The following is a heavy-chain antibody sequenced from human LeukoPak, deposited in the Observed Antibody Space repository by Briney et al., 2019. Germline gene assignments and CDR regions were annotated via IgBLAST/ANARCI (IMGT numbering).Heavy chain of an antibody. D-gene: IGHD3-22*01. V-gene: IGHV1-2*02. Sequence: ASVKVSCKASGYTFTGYYMHWVRQAPGQGLEWMGWINPNSGGTNYAQKFQGRVTMTRDTSISTAYMELSRLRSDDTAVYYCARDCGYYDSSGYYSAGYYYYMDVWGKGTTVTVSS. CDR1: GYTFTGYY. J-gene: IGHJ6*03. CDR3: ARDCGYYDSSGYYSAGYYYYMDV. CDR2: INPNSGGT.